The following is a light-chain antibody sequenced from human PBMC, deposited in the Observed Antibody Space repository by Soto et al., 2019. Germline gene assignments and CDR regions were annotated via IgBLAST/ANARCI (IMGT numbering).Light chain of an antibody. Sequence: QSVLAQPPSASRSPGQSVTISCTGTSSDVGRYNYISWYQQRPGKAPKLIIYEVSKRPSGVPDRLSGFKYGNTASLTVSGLQAEDEADYYCSSYAGNSRYVFGTGTKVTVL. V-gene: IGLV2-8*02. J-gene: IGLJ1*01. CDR2: EVS. CDR3: SSYAGNSRYV. CDR1: SSDVGRYNY.